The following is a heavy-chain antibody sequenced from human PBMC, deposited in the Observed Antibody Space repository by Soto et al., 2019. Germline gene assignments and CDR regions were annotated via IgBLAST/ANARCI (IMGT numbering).Heavy chain of an antibody. Sequence: QVQLQESGPGLVKPSETLSLTCTVSGGSISSYYWSWIRQPPGKGLEWIGYIYYSGSTNYNPSLKSRVTISVHTSKNPFSLKLSSVTAADTAVYYCARSSRSDNWFDPWGQGTLVTVSS. V-gene: IGHV4-59*08. CDR3: ARSSRSDNWFDP. CDR1: GGSISSYY. J-gene: IGHJ5*02. CDR2: IYYSGST.